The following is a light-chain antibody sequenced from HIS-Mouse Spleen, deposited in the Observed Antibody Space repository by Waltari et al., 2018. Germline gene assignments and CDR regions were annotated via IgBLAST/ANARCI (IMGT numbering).Light chain of an antibody. J-gene: IGLJ3*02. CDR1: SGSIASNY. Sequence: NFMLTQPHSVSESPGKTVTISCLGSSGSIASNYEPWYQQRPGSAPTTVIYEDNQRPSGVPDRFSGSIDSSSNSASLTISGLKTEDEADYYCQSYDSSNSWVFGGGTKLTVL. V-gene: IGLV6-57*02. CDR2: EDN. CDR3: QSYDSSNSWV.